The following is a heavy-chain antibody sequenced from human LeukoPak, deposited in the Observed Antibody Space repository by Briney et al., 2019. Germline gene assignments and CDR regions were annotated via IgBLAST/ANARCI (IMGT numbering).Heavy chain of an antibody. J-gene: IGHJ4*02. Sequence: PSETLSLTCTVSGGSISSSSYYWGWIRQPPGKGLEWIGSINYSGSTYYNPSLKSRVTISVDTSKNQFSLKLSSVTAADTAVYYCARVARGRDGYNPYFDYWGQGTLVTVSS. D-gene: IGHD5-24*01. CDR1: GGSISSSSYY. CDR2: INYSGST. CDR3: ARVARGRDGYNPYFDY. V-gene: IGHV4-39*07.